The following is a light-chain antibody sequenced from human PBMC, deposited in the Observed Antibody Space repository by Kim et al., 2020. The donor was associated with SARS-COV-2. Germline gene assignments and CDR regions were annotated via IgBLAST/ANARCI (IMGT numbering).Light chain of an antibody. V-gene: IGKV1-39*01. CDR2: AAI. Sequence: ASFGDRLTITCRASQSITPYLNWYQKKPGQAPKLLVYAAIKLQSGVPSRFSGSVSGTGFTLTISSLQPEDFGTYYCQQTYGPPFTFGPGTKVDIK. CDR3: QQTYGPPFT. CDR1: QSITPY. J-gene: IGKJ3*01.